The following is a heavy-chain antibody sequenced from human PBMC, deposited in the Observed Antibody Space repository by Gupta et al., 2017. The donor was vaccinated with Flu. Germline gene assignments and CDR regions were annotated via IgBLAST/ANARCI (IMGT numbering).Heavy chain of an antibody. CDR2: INHSGST. D-gene: IGHD6-6*01. CDR1: GGSFSGYY. V-gene: IGHV4-34*01. J-gene: IGHJ5*02. Sequence: QVQLQQWGAGLLKPSETLSLTCAVYGGSFSGYYWSWIRQPPGKGLEWIGEINHSGSTNYNPSLESRVTISVDTSKNQFSLKLSSVTAADTAVYYCAREGLYSSSSWFDPWGQGTLVTVSS. CDR3: AREGLYSSSSWFDP.